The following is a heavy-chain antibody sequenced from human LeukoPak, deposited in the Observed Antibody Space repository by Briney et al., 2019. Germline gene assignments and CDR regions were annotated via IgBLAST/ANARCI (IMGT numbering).Heavy chain of an antibody. J-gene: IGHJ4*02. CDR3: ARDHRLGRTGYDMPAD. CDR1: GYTFFDYY. CDR2: LNPRTGAT. Sequence: ASVKVSCKASGYTFFDYYVYWIRQAPGQGLEWMGWLNPRTGATKYAQKFQARVTMTRDTSKQTAYMELTSLRSDDTALYFCARDHRLGRTGYDMPADWGQGTLVTVSS. D-gene: IGHD7-27*01. V-gene: IGHV1-2*02.